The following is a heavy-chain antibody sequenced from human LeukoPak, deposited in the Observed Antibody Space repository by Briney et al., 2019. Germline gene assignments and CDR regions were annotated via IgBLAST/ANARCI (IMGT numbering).Heavy chain of an antibody. CDR3: ASGVPYDHLLTAYYFY. D-gene: IGHD3-9*01. J-gene: IGHJ4*02. V-gene: IGHV4-39*07. CDR2: IFYGGNT. CDR1: GGSISSSDYY. Sequence: SETLSLTCTVSGGSISSSDYYWGWIRQPPGKGLEWIGTIFYGGNTYSNPSLKSRVTISIDTSKNQFSLKLSSMTAADTAVYYSASGVPYDHLLTAYYFYWGQGTLVTVSS.